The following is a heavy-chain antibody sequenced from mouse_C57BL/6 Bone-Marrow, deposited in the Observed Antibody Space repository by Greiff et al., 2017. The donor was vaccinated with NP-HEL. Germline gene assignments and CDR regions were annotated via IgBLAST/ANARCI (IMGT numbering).Heavy chain of an antibody. J-gene: IGHJ2*01. CDR2: IYPGGGYT. CDR3: LLYGSPFYYFDY. D-gene: IGHD1-1*01. V-gene: IGHV1-63*01. Sequence: QVQLQQSGAELVRPGTSVKMSCKASGYTFTNYWIGWAKQRPGHGLEWIGDIYPGGGYTNYNEKFKGKATLTADTSSSTAYMQFSSLTSEDSAIDYCLLYGSPFYYFDYGGQGTTLTVSS. CDR1: GYTFTNYW.